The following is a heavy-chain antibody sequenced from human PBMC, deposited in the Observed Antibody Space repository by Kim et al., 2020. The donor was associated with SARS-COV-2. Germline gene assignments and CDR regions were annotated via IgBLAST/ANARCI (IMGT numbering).Heavy chain of an antibody. D-gene: IGHD1-7*01. V-gene: IGHV4-59*12. CDR3: ARTTAGRVGWNYRFDP. CDR1: GGSINRDY. Sequence: SETLSLICTVSGGSINRDYWSWIRQPPGKGLEWIGYVYYSGTTNYNPSLKSRVTILVDTSKNQFSLTLSSVTAADTAVYYCARTTAGRVGWNYRFDPWGQGTLVPVSS. J-gene: IGHJ5*02. CDR2: VYYSGTT.